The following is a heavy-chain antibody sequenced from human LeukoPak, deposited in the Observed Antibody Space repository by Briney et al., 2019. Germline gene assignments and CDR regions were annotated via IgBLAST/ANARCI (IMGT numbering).Heavy chain of an antibody. CDR2: IYPGDSDT. V-gene: IGHV5-51*01. CDR3: ARRESGWTIGY. CDR1: GYSFSTYW. Sequence: GESLKISCSGSGYSFSTYWIGWVRRMPGKGLEWMGIIYPGDSDTRYSPSFQGQVTISADKSISTAYLQWNSLKASDTAIYYCARRESGWTIGYWGQGTLVTVSS. D-gene: IGHD6-19*01. J-gene: IGHJ4*02.